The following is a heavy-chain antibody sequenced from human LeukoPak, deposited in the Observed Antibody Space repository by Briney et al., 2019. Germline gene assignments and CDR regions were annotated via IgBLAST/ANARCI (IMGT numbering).Heavy chain of an antibody. CDR2: ISSSGTTI. CDR3: ASETAISY. CDR1: GGSISSYY. D-gene: IGHD2/OR15-2a*01. Sequence: LSLTCTVSGGSISSYYWSWIRQPPGKGLEWVSHISSSGTTIYYADSVKGRFPISRDNTKNSLYLQMNSLRAEDTAVYYCASETAISYWGQGTLVTVSS. V-gene: IGHV3-11*04. J-gene: IGHJ4*02.